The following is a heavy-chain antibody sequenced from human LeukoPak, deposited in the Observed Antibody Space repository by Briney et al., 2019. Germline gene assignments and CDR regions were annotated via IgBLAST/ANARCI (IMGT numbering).Heavy chain of an antibody. CDR3: AREGDGYTYGH. CDR2: IYHSGST. CDR1: GYSISSGYY. D-gene: IGHD5-24*01. V-gene: IGHV4-38-2*02. Sequence: PSETLSLTCTVSGYSISSGYYWGWIRPPPGKGLEWIGSIYHSGSTYSNPSLKSRVTISVDTSKNPFSLKLSAVTDADTAVYYCAREGDGYTYGHWGQGTLVTVSS. J-gene: IGHJ4*02.